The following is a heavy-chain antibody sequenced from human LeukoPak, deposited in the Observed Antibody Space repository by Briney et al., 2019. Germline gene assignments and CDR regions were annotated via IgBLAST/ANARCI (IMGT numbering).Heavy chain of an antibody. D-gene: IGHD1-14*01. J-gene: IGHJ5*02. CDR2: IYYSGST. CDR3: ARRPDGRGEFDP. CDR1: GGSISSSSYY. Sequence: SETLSLTCTVSGGSISSSSYYWGWIRQPPGKGLEWIGSIYYSGSTYYNPSLKSRVTISVDTSKNQFSLKLSSVTAADTAVYYCARRPDGRGEFDPWGQGTLVTVSS. V-gene: IGHV4-39*01.